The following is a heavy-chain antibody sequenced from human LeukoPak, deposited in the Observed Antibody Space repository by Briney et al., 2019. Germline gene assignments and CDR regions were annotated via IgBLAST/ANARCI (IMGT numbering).Heavy chain of an antibody. CDR2: IYHSGST. D-gene: IGHD2/OR15-2a*01. CDR1: GYSISSGYY. Sequence: SETLSLTCTVSGYSISSGYYWGWIRQPPGKGLEWIGSIYHSGSTYYNPSLKSRVTISVDTSKNQFSLKLSSVTAADTAVYYCARVYPEGDYWGQGTLVTVSS. J-gene: IGHJ4*02. V-gene: IGHV4-38-2*02. CDR3: ARVYPEGDY.